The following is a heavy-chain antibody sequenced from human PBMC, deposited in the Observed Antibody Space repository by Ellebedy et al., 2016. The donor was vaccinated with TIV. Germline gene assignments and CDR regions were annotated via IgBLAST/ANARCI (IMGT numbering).Heavy chain of an antibody. CDR1: GFTFSSYA. CDR3: AKGIAAAGTVGDY. D-gene: IGHD6-13*01. V-gene: IGHV3-23*01. J-gene: IGHJ4*02. Sequence: GGSLRLXCAASGFTFSSYAMSWVRQAPGKGLEWVSAISGSGGSTYYADSVKGRFTISRDNSKNTLYLQMNSLRAEDTAVYYCAKGIAAAGTVGDYWGQGTLVTVSS. CDR2: ISGSGGST.